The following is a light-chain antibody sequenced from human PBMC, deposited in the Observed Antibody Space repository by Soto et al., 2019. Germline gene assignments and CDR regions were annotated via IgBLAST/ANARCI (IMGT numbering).Light chain of an antibody. Sequence: EIVMTQSPATLSVSPGERATLSCRASQSVSSNLAWYQQKPGQAPRLLIYGASTRATGIPARFSGSGSGTEFTLTISSLQSEDFAVYYCQQYNNWPPENTFGQGTKVEI. CDR2: GAS. CDR3: QQYNNWPPENT. J-gene: IGKJ1*01. V-gene: IGKV3-15*01. CDR1: QSVSSN.